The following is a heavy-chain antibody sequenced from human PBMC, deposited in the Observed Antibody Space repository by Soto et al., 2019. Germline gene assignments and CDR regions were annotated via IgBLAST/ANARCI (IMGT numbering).Heavy chain of an antibody. CDR1: GYSFTSYW. Sequence: GESLKISRKGSGYSFTSYWISWVRQMPGKGLEWMGRIDPSDSYTNYSPSFQGHVTISADKSISTAYLQWSSLKASDTAMYYCAGSVSSGYGMDVWGQGTTVTVSS. D-gene: IGHD6-25*01. CDR3: AGSVSSGYGMDV. V-gene: IGHV5-10-1*01. J-gene: IGHJ6*02. CDR2: IDPSDSYT.